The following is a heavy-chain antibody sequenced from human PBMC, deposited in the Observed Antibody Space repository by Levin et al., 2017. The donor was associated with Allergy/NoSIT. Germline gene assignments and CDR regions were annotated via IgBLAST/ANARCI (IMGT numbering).Heavy chain of an antibody. J-gene: IGHJ3*02. D-gene: IGHD5-12*01. CDR3: ARGYSGYEHAFDI. CDR1: GFTVSSNY. Sequence: GESLKISCAASGFTVSSNYMSWVRQAPGKGLEWVSVIYSGGSTYYADSVKGRFTISRDNSKNTLYLQMNSLRAEDTAVYYCARGYSGYEHAFDIWGQGTMVTVSS. CDR2: IYSGGST. V-gene: IGHV3-53*01.